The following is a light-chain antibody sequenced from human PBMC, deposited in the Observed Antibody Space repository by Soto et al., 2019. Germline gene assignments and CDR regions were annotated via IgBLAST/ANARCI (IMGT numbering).Light chain of an antibody. V-gene: IGLV1-44*01. CDR1: SSNIGSNT. J-gene: IGLJ1*01. CDR3: AAWDDSLNVYV. Sequence: QSVLTQPPSASGTPGQRVTISCSGSSSNIGSNTVNWYQQLPGTAPKLLIYSNNQRPSGVPDRFSSSKSGTSASLAISGLQSEDEADYYCAAWDDSLNVYVFGTRTKVTV. CDR2: SNN.